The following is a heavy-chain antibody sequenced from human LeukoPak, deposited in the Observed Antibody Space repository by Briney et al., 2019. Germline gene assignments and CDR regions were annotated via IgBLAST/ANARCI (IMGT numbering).Heavy chain of an antibody. CDR3: ARYSGYDFYMDV. Sequence: PGGSLRLSCAASGFTFDDYAMHWVRQAPGKGLEWVSVIYSGGSTYYADSVKGRFTISRDNSKNTLYLQMNSLRAEDTAVYYCARYSGYDFYMDVWGKGTTVTVSS. J-gene: IGHJ6*03. V-gene: IGHV3-53*01. D-gene: IGHD5-12*01. CDR2: IYSGGST. CDR1: GFTFDDYA.